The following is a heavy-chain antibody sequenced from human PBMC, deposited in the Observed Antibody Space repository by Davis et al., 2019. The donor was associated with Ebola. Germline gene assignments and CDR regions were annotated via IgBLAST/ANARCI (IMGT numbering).Heavy chain of an antibody. V-gene: IGHV3-21*01. Sequence: GGSLRLSCAASGFTFSSYSMNWVRQAPGKGLEWVSYISSSSYIYYADSVKGRFTISRDNAKNALYLQMNCLRAEDTAVYYCARDLAPRRWLQLVYWGQGTLVTVSS. D-gene: IGHD5-24*01. CDR2: ISSSSYI. CDR3: ARDLAPRRWLQLVY. CDR1: GFTFSSYS. J-gene: IGHJ4*02.